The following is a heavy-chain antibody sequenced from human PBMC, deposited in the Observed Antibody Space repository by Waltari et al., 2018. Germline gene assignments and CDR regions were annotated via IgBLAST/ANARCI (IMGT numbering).Heavy chain of an antibody. CDR2: VHLSGKT. J-gene: IGHJ4*02. CDR1: GDSLSSTDL. CDR3: ARDRGRGLYLDT. V-gene: IGHV4-4*02. Sequence: QLEQSGPGLVKPSESLSLTCAVPGDSLSSTDLWNWVRQSPGKGLEWIGQVHLSGKTNYNPSLASRVTVSIDTSKNQFSLTMPSPTAADTAIYYCARDRGRGLYLDTWGQGTLVTVSP. D-gene: IGHD1-26*01.